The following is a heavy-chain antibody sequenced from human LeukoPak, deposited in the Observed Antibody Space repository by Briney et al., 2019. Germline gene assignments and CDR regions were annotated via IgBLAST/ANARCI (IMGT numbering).Heavy chain of an antibody. CDR1: GFTFSAYA. D-gene: IGHD4-17*01. V-gene: IGHV3-23*01. J-gene: IGHJ3*02. Sequence: GGSLRLSCTASGFTFSAYAMMWVRQAPGKGPEWVSAIRGGGGSAFYADSVKGRFTISRDNSKYTLFLQMNGLRAEDTAVYYCARDPNGDYIGAFDMWGPGTMVTVSS. CDR2: IRGGGGSA. CDR3: ARDPNGDYIGAFDM.